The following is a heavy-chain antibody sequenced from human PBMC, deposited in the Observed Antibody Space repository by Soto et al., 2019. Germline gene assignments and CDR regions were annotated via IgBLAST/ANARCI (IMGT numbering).Heavy chain of an antibody. D-gene: IGHD3-16*01. CDR2: INHSGSA. CDR1: GGSISSGGYS. Sequence: QLQLQESGSGLVKPSQTLSLTCAVSGGSISSGGYSWGWIRQPPGKGLEWIGYINHSGSAYYTPSLKSRVTMSVDRSKNQFSLRLSSVTAADTAVYYCARAVGGSGRGVGWFDPWGQGTLVTVSS. V-gene: IGHV4-30-2*01. CDR3: ARAVGGSGRGVGWFDP. J-gene: IGHJ5*02.